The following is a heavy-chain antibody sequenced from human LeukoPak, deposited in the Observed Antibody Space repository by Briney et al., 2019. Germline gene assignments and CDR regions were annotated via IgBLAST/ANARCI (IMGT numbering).Heavy chain of an antibody. D-gene: IGHD3-22*01. J-gene: IGHJ4*02. V-gene: IGHV3-49*03. CDR3: ARVRYYYDSSD. Sequence: SGGSLRLSCTASGFTFGDYAMSWFRQAPGKGLEWVGFIRSKAYGGTTEYAASVKGRFTISRDDSKSIAYLQMNSLRAEDTAVYYCARVRYYYDSSDWGQGTLVTVSS. CDR1: GFTFGDYA. CDR2: IRSKAYGGTT.